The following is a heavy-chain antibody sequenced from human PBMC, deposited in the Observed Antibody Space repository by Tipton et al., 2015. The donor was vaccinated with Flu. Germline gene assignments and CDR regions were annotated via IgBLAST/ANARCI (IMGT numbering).Heavy chain of an antibody. V-gene: IGHV3-43D*04. CDR1: GFTFDDYA. Sequence: GSLRLSCAASGFTFDDYAMYWVRQTPGKGLEWVSLISNDGETTDYSDSVKGRFTISRDNSKNSLYLQMNSLRPEDTAFYYCAKSGAPLTGYYSFDYWGQGTLVTVSS. CDR3: AKSGAPLTGYYSFDY. D-gene: IGHD3-9*01. CDR2: ISNDGETT. J-gene: IGHJ4*02.